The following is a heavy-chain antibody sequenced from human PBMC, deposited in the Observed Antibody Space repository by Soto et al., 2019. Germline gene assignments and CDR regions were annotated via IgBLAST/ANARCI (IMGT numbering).Heavy chain of an antibody. V-gene: IGHV3-43*01. D-gene: IGHD1-1*01. CDR2: ISWDGGTT. CDR3: AKDRGTRHDGGISYGMDV. J-gene: IGHJ6*02. Sequence: GGSLRLSCAASGFTFDDYTMHWVRQAPGSGLEWVSLISWDGGTTYYADSVKGRFTISRDNSKYSLYLQMNSLRTEDTALYYCAKDRGTRHDGGISYGMDVWGQGTMVTVSS. CDR1: GFTFDDYT.